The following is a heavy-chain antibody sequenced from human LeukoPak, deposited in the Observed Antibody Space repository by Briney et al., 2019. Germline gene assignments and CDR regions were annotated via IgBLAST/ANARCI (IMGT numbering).Heavy chain of an antibody. D-gene: IGHD6-6*01. J-gene: IGHJ4*02. V-gene: IGHV3-48*04. CDR1: GFTFSSYS. CDR3: ARDLGRDSSSCWDY. CDR2: ISSSSSTI. Sequence: GGSLRLSCAASGFTFSSYSMNWVRQAPGKGLEWVSYISSSSSTICYADSVKGRFTISRDNAKNSLYLQMNSLRAEDTAVYYCARDLGRDSSSCWDYWGQGTLVTVSS.